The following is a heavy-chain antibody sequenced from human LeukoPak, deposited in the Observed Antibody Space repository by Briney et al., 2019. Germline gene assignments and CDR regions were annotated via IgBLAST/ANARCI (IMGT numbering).Heavy chain of an antibody. Sequence: SETLSLTCAVYGGSFSGYYWSWIRQPPGKGLEWIGEINHSGSTNYNPSLKSRVTISVDTSKNQFSLKLSSVTAADTAVYYCARALELGNIWGQGTMVTVS. CDR1: GGSFSGYY. J-gene: IGHJ3*02. V-gene: IGHV4-34*01. D-gene: IGHD7-27*01. CDR3: ARALELGNI. CDR2: INHSGST.